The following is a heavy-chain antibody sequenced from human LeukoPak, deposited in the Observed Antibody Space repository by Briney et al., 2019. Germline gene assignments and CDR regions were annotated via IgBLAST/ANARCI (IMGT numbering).Heavy chain of an antibody. V-gene: IGHV3-30-3*01. D-gene: IGHD3-16*01. J-gene: IGHJ3*02. Sequence: PGGSLRLSCAASGFTFNNYVMHWLRQAPGKGLVWVAAISQDGGNKYYADSVKGRFTISRDNSKNTLVLQMNILTPDATADYYCEREDASFDMWGQATTVSVPS. CDR1: GFTFNNYV. CDR3: EREDASFDM. CDR2: ISQDGGNK.